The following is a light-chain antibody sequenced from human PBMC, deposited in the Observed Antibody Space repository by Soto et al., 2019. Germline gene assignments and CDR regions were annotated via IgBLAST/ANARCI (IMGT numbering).Light chain of an antibody. CDR3: SSYTSSGTLV. J-gene: IGLJ1*01. Sequence: QSVLTQPGSVSGSPGQSITISCTGTSNDVGGYKFVSWYQQHPGKAPKLMIYEVSNRPSGVSNRFSGSKSGYMASLTISGLQAEDEADYYCSSYTSSGTLVFGAGTKVTVL. CDR1: SNDVGGYKF. CDR2: EVS. V-gene: IGLV2-14*01.